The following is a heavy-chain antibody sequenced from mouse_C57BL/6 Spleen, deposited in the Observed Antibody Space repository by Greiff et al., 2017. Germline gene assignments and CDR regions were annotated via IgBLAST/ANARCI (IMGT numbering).Heavy chain of an antibody. CDR3: ARGDGYYGENYAKGY. Sequence: QVQLQQPGAELVMPGASVKLSCKASGYTFTSYWMHWVKQRPGQGLEWIGEIDPSDSYTNYNQKFKGKSTLTVDKSSSTAYMQLSSLTSEDSAVYYCARGDGYYGENYAKGYWGQGTSVTVAS. V-gene: IGHV1-69*01. CDR1: GYTFTSYW. J-gene: IGHJ4*01. CDR2: IDPSDSYT. D-gene: IGHD2-3*01.